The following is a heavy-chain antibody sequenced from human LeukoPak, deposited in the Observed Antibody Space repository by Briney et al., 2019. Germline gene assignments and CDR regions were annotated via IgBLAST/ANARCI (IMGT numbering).Heavy chain of an antibody. Sequence: SETLALTCTVSGASINTYYWSWIRQPPGKGLEWIGYIYYSGTTSYNPSLKTRVAISIDTSKNQFSLKLSSVTAADTAVYYCARVGGSNYGRYCFDVWGQGALVTVSS. CDR3: ARVGGSNYGRYCFDV. V-gene: IGHV4-59*01. D-gene: IGHD3-10*01. CDR1: GASINTYY. CDR2: IYYSGTT. J-gene: IGHJ4*02.